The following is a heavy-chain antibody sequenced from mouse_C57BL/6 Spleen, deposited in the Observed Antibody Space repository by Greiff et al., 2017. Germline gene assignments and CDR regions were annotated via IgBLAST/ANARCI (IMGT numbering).Heavy chain of an antibody. J-gene: IGHJ2*01. CDR1: GYTFTSYW. Sequence: QVQLQQPGAELVKPGASVKLSCKASGYTFTSYWMHWVKQRPGQGLEWIGMIHPNSGSPNYNEKFKSKATLPVDNSSSPAYMQLSSLTSEDAAVYCCAQTPGDYFDYWGQGTTLTVSS. CDR2: IHPNSGSP. V-gene: IGHV1-64*01. CDR3: AQTPGDYFDY.